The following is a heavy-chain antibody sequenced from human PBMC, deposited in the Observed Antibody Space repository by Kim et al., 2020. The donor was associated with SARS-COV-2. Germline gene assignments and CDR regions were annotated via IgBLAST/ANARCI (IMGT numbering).Heavy chain of an antibody. J-gene: IGHJ6*01. CDR1: EYTLPELS. CDR2: FDPEDGET. D-gene: IGHD3-10*01. CDR3: GTAPAVRGVIGSYHYYYGM. Sequence: ASVKVSCKVSEYTLPELSMHWVRQAPGKGLEWMGGFDPEDGETIYAQKFQGRVTMTEDTSTETAYMELSSLRSEDKAGYYCGTAPAVRGVIGSYHYYYGM. V-gene: IGHV1-24*01.